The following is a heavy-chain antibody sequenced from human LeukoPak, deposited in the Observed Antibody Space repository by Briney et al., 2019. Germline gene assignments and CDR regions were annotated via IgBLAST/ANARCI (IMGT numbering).Heavy chain of an antibody. CDR2: ISSSSSYI. CDR1: GFTFSSYS. D-gene: IGHD1-20*01. CDR3: ARDLTFWYFDL. Sequence: GGSLRLSCAASGFTFSSYSMNWVRQAPGKGLEWVSSISSSSSYIYYADSVEGRFTISRDNAKNSLYPQMNSLRAEDTAVYYCARDLTFWYFDLWGRGTLVTVSS. V-gene: IGHV3-21*01. J-gene: IGHJ2*01.